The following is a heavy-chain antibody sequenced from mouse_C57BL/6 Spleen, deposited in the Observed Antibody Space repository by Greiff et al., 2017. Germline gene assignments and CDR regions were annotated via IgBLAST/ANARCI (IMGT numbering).Heavy chain of an antibody. J-gene: IGHJ4*01. Sequence: QVQLKQSGAELAKPGASVKLSCKASGYTFTSYWMHWVKQRPGQGLEWIGYINPSSGYTKYNQKFKDKATLTADKSSSTAYMQLSSLTYEDSAVYYCARSLEGYYYAMDYWGQGTSVTVSS. CDR1: GYTFTSYW. CDR2: INPSSGYT. V-gene: IGHV1-7*01. D-gene: IGHD3-3*01. CDR3: ARSLEGYYYAMDY.